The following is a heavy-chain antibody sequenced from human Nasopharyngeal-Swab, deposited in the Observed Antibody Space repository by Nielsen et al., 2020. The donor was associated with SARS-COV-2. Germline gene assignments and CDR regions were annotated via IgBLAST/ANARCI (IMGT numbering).Heavy chain of an antibody. D-gene: IGHD3-3*01. V-gene: IGHV4-59*01. CDR2: IYYSGST. J-gene: IGHJ6*02. Sequence: WIRQPPGKGLEWIGYIYYSGSTNYNPSLKSRVTISVDTSKNQLSLKLSSVTAADTAVYYCPRDRVTGFLGQVYYYYGMDVWGQGTTVTVSS. CDR3: PRDRVTGFLGQVYYYYGMDV.